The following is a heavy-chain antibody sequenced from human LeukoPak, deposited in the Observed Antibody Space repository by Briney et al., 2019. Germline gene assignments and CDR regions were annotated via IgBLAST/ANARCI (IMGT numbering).Heavy chain of an antibody. V-gene: IGHV3-49*04. Sequence: GGSLRLSCTASGFTFGDYAMSWVRQAPGKGLEWVGFIRSKAYGGTTEYAASVKGRFTISRDDSKSIAYLQMNSLKTEDTAAYYCTRAHLYQPYYDFWSGYYNYWGQGTLVTVSS. CDR1: GFTFGDYA. J-gene: IGHJ4*02. CDR3: TRAHLYQPYYDFWSGYYNY. CDR2: IRSKAYGGTT. D-gene: IGHD3-3*01.